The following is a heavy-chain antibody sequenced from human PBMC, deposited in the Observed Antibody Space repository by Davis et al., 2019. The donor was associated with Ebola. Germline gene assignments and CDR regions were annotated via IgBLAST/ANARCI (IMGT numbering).Heavy chain of an antibody. J-gene: IGHJ3*02. CDR3: ARNIIEVPAALGI. D-gene: IGHD2-2*01. Sequence: SETLSLTCSVSGGSFSGYFWNWIRQSPGKGLEWIAEINHNGNIHYNGALEGRATISVDTSKNQFSLMLNSVTAADTAVYYCARNIIEVPAALGIWGQGTIVTIS. V-gene: IGHV4-34*01. CDR1: GGSFSGYF. CDR2: INHNGNI.